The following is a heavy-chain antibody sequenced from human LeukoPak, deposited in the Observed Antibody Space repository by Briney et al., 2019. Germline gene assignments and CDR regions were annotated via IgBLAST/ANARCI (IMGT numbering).Heavy chain of an antibody. J-gene: IGHJ4*02. Sequence: GGSLRLSCAASGFTFSSYAMSWVRQAPGKGLEWVSVISGSGGSTYYADSVKGRFTISRDNSKNTLYLQMNSLRAEDTAVYYCAKDRYYYDSSGYFFDYWGQGTLVTVSS. CDR2: ISGSGGST. CDR1: GFTFSSYA. CDR3: AKDRYYYDSSGYFFDY. V-gene: IGHV3-23*01. D-gene: IGHD3-22*01.